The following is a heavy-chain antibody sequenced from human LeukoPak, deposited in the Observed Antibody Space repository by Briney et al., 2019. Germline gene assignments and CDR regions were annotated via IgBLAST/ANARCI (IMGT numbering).Heavy chain of an antibody. CDR3: ASLVVRAQYFDY. D-gene: IGHD3-10*01. Sequence: GGSLRLXCAASGFTFSSYAMSWARQAPGEGLEWVSAISGSGGSTYYADSVKGRFTISRDNSKNTLYLQMNSLRAEDTAVYFCASLVVRAQYFDYWGQGTLVTVSS. CDR2: ISGSGGST. J-gene: IGHJ4*02. V-gene: IGHV3-23*01. CDR1: GFTFSSYA.